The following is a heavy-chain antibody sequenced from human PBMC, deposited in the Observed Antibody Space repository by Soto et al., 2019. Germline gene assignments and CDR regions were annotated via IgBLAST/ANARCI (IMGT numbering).Heavy chain of an antibody. CDR1: GFTVSSNY. CDR3: ARELLEDSGWYGGGNSRFYYGMDV. D-gene: IGHD6-19*01. Sequence: EVQLVETGGGLIQPGGSLRLSCAASGFTVSSNYMSWVRQAPGKGLEWVSVIYSGGSTYYADSVKGRFTISRDNSKNTLYLQMNSLRAEDTAVYYCARELLEDSGWYGGGNSRFYYGMDVWGQGTTVTVSS. CDR2: IYSGGST. J-gene: IGHJ6*02. V-gene: IGHV3-53*02.